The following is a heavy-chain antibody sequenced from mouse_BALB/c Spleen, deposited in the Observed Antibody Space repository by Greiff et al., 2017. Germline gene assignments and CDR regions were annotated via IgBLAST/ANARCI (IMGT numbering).Heavy chain of an antibody. CDR3: ASTVVATGFDY. Sequence: EVNVVESGGGLVKPGGSLKLSCAASGFTFSSYAMSWVRQTPEKRLEWVASISSGGSTYYPDSVKGRFTISRDNARNILYLQMSSLRSEDTAMYYCASTVVATGFDYWGQGTTLTVSS. V-gene: IGHV5-6-5*01. D-gene: IGHD1-1*01. CDR1: GFTFSSYA. CDR2: ISSGGST. J-gene: IGHJ2*01.